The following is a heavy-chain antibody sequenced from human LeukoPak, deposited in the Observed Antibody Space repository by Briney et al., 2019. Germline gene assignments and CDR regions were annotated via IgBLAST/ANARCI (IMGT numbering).Heavy chain of an antibody. CDR3: ARPPYSSGWYPYYFDY. J-gene: IGHJ4*02. Sequence: NAGNGNTKYSQKFQGRVTITRDTSASTAYMELSSLRSEDTAVYYCARPPYSSGWYPYYFDYWGQGTLVTVSS. V-gene: IGHV1-3*01. CDR2: NAGNGNT. D-gene: IGHD6-19*01.